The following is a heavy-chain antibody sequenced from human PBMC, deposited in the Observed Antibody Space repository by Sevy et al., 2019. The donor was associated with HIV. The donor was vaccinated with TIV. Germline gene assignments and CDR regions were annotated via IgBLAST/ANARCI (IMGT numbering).Heavy chain of an antibody. J-gene: IGHJ6*02. CDR2: IDSGGST. V-gene: IGHV3-66*01. Sequence: GGSLRLSCEASGFTVSGNYMAWVRLAPGKGLEWVSLIDSGGSTYYADSVKGRFTISRDNAKNTLYLKMNPLRAEDTDVYFCARDRYYDASGYYYYYYGMDVWGQGTTVTVSS. D-gene: IGHD3-22*01. CDR3: ARDRYYDASGYYYYYYGMDV. CDR1: GFTVSGNY.